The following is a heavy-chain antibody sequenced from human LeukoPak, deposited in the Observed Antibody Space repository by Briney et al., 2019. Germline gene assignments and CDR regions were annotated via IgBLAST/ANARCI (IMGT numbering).Heavy chain of an antibody. CDR2: INSDGSST. J-gene: IGHJ4*02. V-gene: IGHV3-74*01. D-gene: IGHD4-23*01. CDR3: ARRAGGYSHPYDY. CDR1: GFTFSSYW. Sequence: GGSLRLSCAASGFTFSSYWMHWVRQAPGKGLVWVSRINSDGSSTSYADSVKGRFTISRDNSKNTLYLQMNSLRAEDTAVYYCARRAGGYSHPYDYWGQGTLVTVSS.